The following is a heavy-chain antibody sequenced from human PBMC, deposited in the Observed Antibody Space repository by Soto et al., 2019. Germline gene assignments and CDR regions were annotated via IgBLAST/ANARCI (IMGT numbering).Heavy chain of an antibody. CDR2: IYYSGST. J-gene: IGHJ4*02. V-gene: IGHV4-31*03. D-gene: IGHD4-17*01. Sequence: KPSETLSLTCTVSGGSISSGGYYWSWIRQHPGKGLEWIGYIYYSGSTYYNPSLKSRVTISVDTSKNQFSLKLSSVTAADTAVYYCARWPTRTYGGNSEWSQGTLVTVSS. CDR3: ARWPTRTYGGNSE. CDR1: GGSISSGGYY.